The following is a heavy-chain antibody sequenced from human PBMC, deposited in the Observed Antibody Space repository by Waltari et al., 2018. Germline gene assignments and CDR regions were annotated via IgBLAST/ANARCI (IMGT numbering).Heavy chain of an antibody. J-gene: IGHJ4*02. V-gene: IGHV4-4*02. CDR1: GDSISHPTW. D-gene: IGHD3-10*01. Sequence: QVQLQESGPGLVKPSETLSLTCIVSGDSISHPTWWSWVRQSPGKGLEWIGEINHSGSTNDNPSLKSRVTISADRSKNQFSLKVNSVTAADTAVYYCARTSYDSGSYNFDYWGQGTLVTVSS. CDR3: ARTSYDSGSYNFDY. CDR2: INHSGST.